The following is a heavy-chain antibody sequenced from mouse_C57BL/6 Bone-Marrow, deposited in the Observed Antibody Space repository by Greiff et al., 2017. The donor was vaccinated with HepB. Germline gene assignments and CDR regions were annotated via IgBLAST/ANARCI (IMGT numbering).Heavy chain of an antibody. CDR3: AVKEGMVTEAMDY. J-gene: IGHJ4*01. Sequence: VKLVESGPGLVQPSQSLSITCTASGFSLTSYGVHWVRQSPGKGLEWLGVIWSGGSKDYNAAFISRLSISKDNSKSQVFFKMNSLQADDTAIYYCAVKEGMVTEAMDYWGQGTSVTVSS. V-gene: IGHV2-2*01. CDR2: IWSGGSK. CDR1: GFSLTSYG. D-gene: IGHD2-2*01.